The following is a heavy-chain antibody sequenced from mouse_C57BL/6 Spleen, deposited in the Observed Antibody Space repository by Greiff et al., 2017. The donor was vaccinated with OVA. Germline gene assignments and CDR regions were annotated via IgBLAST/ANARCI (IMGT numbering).Heavy chain of an antibody. J-gene: IGHJ4*01. Sequence: QVQLQQSGAELVKPGASVKLSCKASGYTFTSYWITWVKQRPGQGLEWIGDIYPGSGSINYNEKVKSKATMTIDTASSTVFLQLSSLTSEDSAIDYFSRGYYYMGYWGQGTSVTVSS. V-gene: IGHV1-55*01. CDR2: IYPGSGSI. D-gene: IGHD1-1*01. CDR3: SRGYYYMGY. CDR1: GYTFTSYW.